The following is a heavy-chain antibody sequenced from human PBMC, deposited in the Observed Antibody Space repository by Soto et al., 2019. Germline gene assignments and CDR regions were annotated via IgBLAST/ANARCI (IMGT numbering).Heavy chain of an antibody. CDR1: GYTFSRYG. Sequence: GASVKVSCKASGYTFSRYGISWLRQAPGQGLEWMGWISCYDGNTNYAQRFQDRVTLMTDTSTSTAYMEVRSLRSEDTAMYYCARDSIFGVVNGMDVWGQGTTVTAP. CDR2: ISCYDGNT. D-gene: IGHD3-3*01. CDR3: ARDSIFGVVNGMDV. V-gene: IGHV1-18*04. J-gene: IGHJ6*02.